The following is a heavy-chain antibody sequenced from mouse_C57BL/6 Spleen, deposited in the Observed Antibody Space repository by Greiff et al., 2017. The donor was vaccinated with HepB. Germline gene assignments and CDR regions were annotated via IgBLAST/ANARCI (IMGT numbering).Heavy chain of an antibody. CDR3: ARTVVEDAMDY. Sequence: EVNVVESGAELVKPGASVKLSCTASGFNIKDYYMHWVKQRTEQGLEWIGRIDPEDGETKYAPKFQGKATITADTSSNTAYLQLSSLTSEDTAVYYCARTVVEDAMDYWGQGTSVTVSS. CDR2: IDPEDGET. J-gene: IGHJ4*01. V-gene: IGHV14-2*01. CDR1: GFNIKDYY. D-gene: IGHD1-1*01.